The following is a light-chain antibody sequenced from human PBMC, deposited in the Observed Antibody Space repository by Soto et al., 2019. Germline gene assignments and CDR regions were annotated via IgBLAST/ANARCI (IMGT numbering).Light chain of an antibody. CDR2: EVS. CDR3: CSYAGSSTWM. CDR1: NSDVGSYNL. V-gene: IGLV2-23*02. Sequence: QSVLTQPASVSGSPGQSITLSCTGTNSDVGSYNLVSWYQQNPGKDPKLMIFEVSKRPSGVSNRFSGSKSGNTASLTISGLQAGDEGDYYCCSYAGSSTWMFGGGTKLTVL. J-gene: IGLJ3*02.